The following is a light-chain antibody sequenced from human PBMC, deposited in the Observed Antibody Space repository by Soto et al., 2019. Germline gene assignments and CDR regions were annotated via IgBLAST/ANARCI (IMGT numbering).Light chain of an antibody. J-gene: IGLJ1*01. V-gene: IGLV2-8*01. CDR2: DVS. CDR3: TSYAGSTNYFV. CDR1: SSDVGGYNY. Sequence: QSALTQPPSASGSPGQSVTISCTGTSSDVGGYNYVSWYQQHPGKAPKLMIYDVSRRPSVVPDRFSGSKSGNTASLTVSGLQAADEADYYCTSYAGSTNYFVFGTGTKVTVL.